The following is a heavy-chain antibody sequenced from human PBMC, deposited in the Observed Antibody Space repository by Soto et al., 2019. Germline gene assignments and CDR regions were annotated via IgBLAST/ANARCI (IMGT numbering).Heavy chain of an antibody. Sequence: QVQLQQWGAGLLKPSETLSLTCAVYGGSFSAYYWSWIRQPPGKGLEWIGEIDHSGSTNYNPSLESRVTISVDTSKNQCSRKVSSVTAADTAVYHCARTDRAIFYGMDVWCQGTTVTVSS. D-gene: IGHD3-22*01. CDR2: IDHSGST. J-gene: IGHJ6*02. CDR3: ARTDRAIFYGMDV. V-gene: IGHV4-34*01. CDR1: GGSFSAYY.